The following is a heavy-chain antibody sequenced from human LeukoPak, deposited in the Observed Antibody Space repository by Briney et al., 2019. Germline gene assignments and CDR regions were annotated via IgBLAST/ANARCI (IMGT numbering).Heavy chain of an antibody. V-gene: IGHV4-59*01. CDR1: GGSISSYY. CDR3: ARGGSDSSGYSWFDP. Sequence: SETLSLTCTDSGGSISSYYWSWIQQPPGKGLEWIGYIYYSGSTNYNPSLKSRVTISVDTSKNQFSLKLSSVTAADTAVYYCARGGSDSSGYSWFDPWSQGTLVTVSS. J-gene: IGHJ5*02. CDR2: IYYSGST. D-gene: IGHD3-22*01.